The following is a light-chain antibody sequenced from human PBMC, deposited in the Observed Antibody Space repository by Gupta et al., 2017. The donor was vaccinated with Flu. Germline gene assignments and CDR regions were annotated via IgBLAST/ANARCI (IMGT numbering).Light chain of an antibody. CDR1: QSISDS. CDR3: QQYNTFPT. Sequence: DIQMPQSPSTLSASVGDRVTITCQASQSISDSLAWYQQKPGRAPKVLIYKASSLESGVPSRFSGSGSGTDFKLTISGLQPDDFAIYYCQQYNTFPTFGQGTKVEIK. V-gene: IGKV1-5*03. CDR2: KAS. J-gene: IGKJ1*01.